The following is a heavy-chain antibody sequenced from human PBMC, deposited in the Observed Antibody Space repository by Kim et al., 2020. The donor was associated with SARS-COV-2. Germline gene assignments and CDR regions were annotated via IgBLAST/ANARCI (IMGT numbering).Heavy chain of an antibody. Sequence: YPDSVKGRFIVSRDNSKNTLYLQMSSLRAEDTAVYYCARGAAAGHHAFDIWGQGTMVAVSS. V-gene: IGHV3-66*01. CDR3: ARGAAAGHHAFDI. D-gene: IGHD6-13*01. J-gene: IGHJ3*02.